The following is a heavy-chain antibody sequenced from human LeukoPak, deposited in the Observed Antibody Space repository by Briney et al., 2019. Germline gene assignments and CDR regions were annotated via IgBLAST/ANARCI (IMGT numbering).Heavy chain of an antibody. V-gene: IGHV4-59*01. Sequence: SETLSLTCTVSGGSISSYHWSWIRQLPGKGLEWIGSIYYSGSTNYNPSLKSRVTISVDTSKNQFSLNLSSVTAADTAVYYCARVSDYGNGPNWYFDLWGRGTLVTVSS. J-gene: IGHJ2*01. D-gene: IGHD4-17*01. CDR2: IYYSGST. CDR1: GGSISSYH. CDR3: ARVSDYGNGPNWYFDL.